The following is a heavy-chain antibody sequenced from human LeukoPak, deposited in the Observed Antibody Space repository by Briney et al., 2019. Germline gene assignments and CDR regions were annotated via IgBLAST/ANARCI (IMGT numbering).Heavy chain of an antibody. J-gene: IGHJ4*02. CDR1: GGSISSGSYY. CDR2: IFTSGGT. Sequence: PSQTLSLTCTVSGGSISSGSYYWSWIRQPAGKGLEWIGRIFTSGGTNYNPSLKSRVTMSVDTSKNQFSLKLTSVTAADTAVYYCARSPGFFDYWGQGTLVAVSS. CDR3: ARSPGFFDY. V-gene: IGHV4-61*02.